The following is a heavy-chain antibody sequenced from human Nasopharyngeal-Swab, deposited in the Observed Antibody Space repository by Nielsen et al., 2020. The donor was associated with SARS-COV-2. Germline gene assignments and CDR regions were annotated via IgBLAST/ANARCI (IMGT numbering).Heavy chain of an antibody. CDR3: TTDLRSAGLTKNRLLLWFGELRRTNWFDP. CDR2: IKSKTDGGTT. J-gene: IGHJ5*02. Sequence: VRQAPGQGLEWVGRIKSKTDGGTTDYAVPVKGRFTISRDDSKNTLYLQMNSLKTEDAAVYYCTTDLRSAGLTKNRLLLWFGELRRTNWFDPWGQGTLVTVSS. D-gene: IGHD3-10*01. V-gene: IGHV3-15*01.